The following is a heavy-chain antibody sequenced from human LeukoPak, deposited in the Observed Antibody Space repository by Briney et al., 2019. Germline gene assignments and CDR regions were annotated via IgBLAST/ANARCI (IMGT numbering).Heavy chain of an antibody. CDR3: ARDRGGGSGSYYPPLN. Sequence: PGGSLRLSCAASGFTFSSYAMSWVRQAPGKGLEWVSAISGSGGSTYYADSVKGRFTISRDNSKNTLYLQMNSLRAEDTAVYYCARDRGGGSGSYYPPLNWGQGTLVTVSS. CDR1: GFTFSSYA. D-gene: IGHD3-10*01. CDR2: ISGSGGST. J-gene: IGHJ4*02. V-gene: IGHV3-23*01.